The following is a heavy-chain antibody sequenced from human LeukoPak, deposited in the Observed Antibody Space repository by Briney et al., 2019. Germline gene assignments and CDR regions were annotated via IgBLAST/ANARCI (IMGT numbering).Heavy chain of an antibody. D-gene: IGHD1-1*01. CDR3: AKEGTSMAFDGDYFDY. J-gene: IGHJ4*01. CDR1: GFTFSSNA. V-gene: IGHV3-23*01. Sequence: PGGSLRLSCEASGFTFSSNAMSGVRQAPGKGLEWVSALSGGGDSTYYADSVKGRFTISRDNFKNTLNLQMNSLRAEDTAVYYCAKEGTSMAFDGDYFDYWGQGTLVTVSS. CDR2: LSGGGDST.